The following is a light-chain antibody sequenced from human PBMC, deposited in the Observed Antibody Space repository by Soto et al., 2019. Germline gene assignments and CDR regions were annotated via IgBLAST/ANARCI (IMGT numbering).Light chain of an antibody. Sequence: EIVLTQSPATLSLSPGERATLSCRASQSVSSYLAWYQQKPGQAPRLLIYDASNRATGIPARFSGSGSGTDFTLTISSLEPEDFAVYYCQQRSNWPPHTVGGGTQVAIK. V-gene: IGKV3-11*01. CDR3: QQRSNWPPHT. CDR2: DAS. CDR1: QSVSSY. J-gene: IGKJ4*01.